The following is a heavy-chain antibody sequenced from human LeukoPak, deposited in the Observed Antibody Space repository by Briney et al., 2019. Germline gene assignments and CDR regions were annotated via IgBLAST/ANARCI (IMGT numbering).Heavy chain of an antibody. V-gene: IGHV4-59*01. J-gene: IGHJ4*02. CDR2: IYYSGST. CDR3: ALNDYGDYGPRY. CDR1: GGSISSYY. Sequence: SETLSLTCTVSGGSISSYYWSWIRQPPGKGLEWIGYIYYSGSTNYNPSLKSRVTISVDTSKNQFSLKLSSVTAADTAVYYCALNDYGDYGPRYWGQGTLVTVSS. D-gene: IGHD4-17*01.